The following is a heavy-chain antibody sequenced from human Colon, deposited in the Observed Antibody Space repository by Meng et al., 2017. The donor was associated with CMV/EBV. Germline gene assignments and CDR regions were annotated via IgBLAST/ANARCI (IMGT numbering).Heavy chain of an antibody. CDR2: ISGYNHNT. D-gene: IGHD1-26*01. V-gene: IGHV1-18*01. J-gene: IGHJ6*02. CDR1: GYTFNTFG. CDR3: AREGSPDPTLYYYYGMDV. Sequence: ASVKVSCKASGYTFNTFGISWLRQAPGQGLEWMGLISGYNHNTNPAQQFQDRVTMTTDISTSTAYMELRSLRSDDTAVYYCAREGSPDPTLYYYYGMDVWGQGTTVTVSS.